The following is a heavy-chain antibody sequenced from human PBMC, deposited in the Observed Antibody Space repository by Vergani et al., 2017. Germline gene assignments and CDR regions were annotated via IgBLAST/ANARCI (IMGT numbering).Heavy chain of an antibody. V-gene: IGHV4-59*01. D-gene: IGHD6-13*01. CDR2: INYSGST. CDR3: ARGYSSSWYANYYGMDV. Sequence: QVQLQESGPGLVKPSQTLSLTCTVSGGSISSYYWSWIRQHPGKGLEWIGYINYSGSTNYNPSLKSRVTISVDTSKNQFSLKLCSVTAAVTAVYYCARGYSSSWYANYYGMDVWGQGTTVTVSS. J-gene: IGHJ6*02. CDR1: GGSISSYY.